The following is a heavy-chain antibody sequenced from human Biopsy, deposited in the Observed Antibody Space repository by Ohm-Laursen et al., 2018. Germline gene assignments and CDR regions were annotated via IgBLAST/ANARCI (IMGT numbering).Heavy chain of an antibody. Sequence: PGILSLTCTVSGGSISSDYWSWIRQTPGKGLEWIGYIYYSGSTNYNPSLKSRVTISVDTSKNQFSLRLNSVTAADTAVYYCARATNSTGWPYYYFYGMDVWGQGTTVTVSS. D-gene: IGHD2/OR15-2a*01. CDR2: IYYSGST. J-gene: IGHJ6*02. CDR1: GGSISSDY. CDR3: ARATNSTGWPYYYFYGMDV. V-gene: IGHV4-59*01.